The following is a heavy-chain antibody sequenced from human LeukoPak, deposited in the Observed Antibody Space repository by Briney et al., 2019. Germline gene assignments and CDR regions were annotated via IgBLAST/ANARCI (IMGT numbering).Heavy chain of an antibody. D-gene: IGHD5-18*01. V-gene: IGHV3-9*01. CDR2: ISWNSGSI. CDR1: GFIFDDYA. J-gene: IGHJ3*02. CDR3: AKGTGSPIHDAFDI. Sequence: GRSLRLSCAASGFIFDDYAMHWVRQAPGKGLEWVSGISWNSGSIGYGDSVKGRFTISRDNAKNSLYLQMYSLRSEDTALYYCAKGTGSPIHDAFDIWGQGTMVTVSS.